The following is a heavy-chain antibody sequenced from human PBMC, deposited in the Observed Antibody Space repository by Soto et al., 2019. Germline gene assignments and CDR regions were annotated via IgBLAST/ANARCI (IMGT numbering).Heavy chain of an antibody. D-gene: IGHD6-13*01. Sequence: QVQLQESGPGLVKPSETLSLTCTVSGGSVSSGSYYWSWIRQPPGKGLEWIGYIYYSGSTNYNPSIKSRVTLSVDTSKNQFSLKLSSVTAVDTAVYYCAGVVLAAAARGRYFDYWGQGTLVTVSS. J-gene: IGHJ4*02. CDR2: IYYSGST. V-gene: IGHV4-61*01. CDR1: GGSVSSGSYY. CDR3: AGVVLAAAARGRYFDY.